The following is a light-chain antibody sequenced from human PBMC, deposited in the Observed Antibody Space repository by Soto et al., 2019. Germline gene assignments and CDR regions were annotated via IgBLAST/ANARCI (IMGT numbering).Light chain of an antibody. J-gene: IGKJ2*01. V-gene: IGKV3-20*01. CDR1: QSVSNKY. CDR2: GSS. CDR3: QQYGSSPPYT. Sequence: EVVLTQSPGTLSLSPGERDTLSCRASQSVSNKYLAWYQQKPGQAPRLLIFGSSDRATCIPDRFSGSGSGTYCTLTISRLEPEDFAVYYCQQYGSSPPYTFGQGTKLEIK.